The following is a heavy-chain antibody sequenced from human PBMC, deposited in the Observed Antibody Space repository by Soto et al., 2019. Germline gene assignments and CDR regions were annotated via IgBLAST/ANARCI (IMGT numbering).Heavy chain of an antibody. CDR1: GFTFSSYA. Sequence: VQLLESGGGLVQPGGSLRLSCAASGFTFSSYAMSWVRQAPGKGLEWVSAISGSGGSTYYADSVKGRFTISRDNSKNTLYLQMNSLRAEDTAVYYCAKDKGDIVVVPAAMGPDYWGQGTLVTVSS. J-gene: IGHJ4*02. D-gene: IGHD2-2*01. CDR2: ISGSGGST. CDR3: AKDKGDIVVVPAAMGPDY. V-gene: IGHV3-23*01.